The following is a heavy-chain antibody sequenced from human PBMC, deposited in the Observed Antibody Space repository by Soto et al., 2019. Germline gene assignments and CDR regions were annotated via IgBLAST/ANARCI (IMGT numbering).Heavy chain of an antibody. V-gene: IGHV3-30*18. CDR1: GFTFSSYG. CDR3: AKDIISASSSYFYGMDV. CDR2: ISYDGTNK. J-gene: IGHJ6*02. D-gene: IGHD2-2*01. Sequence: QVQVVESGGGVVQPGRSLRLSCAASGFTFSSYGIHWVRQAPGKGLEWVAVISYDGTNKYYADSVKGRFTISRDNSKNPLYLQINSLRPEDTAVYHCAKDIISASSSYFYGMDVWGQGTTVTVSS.